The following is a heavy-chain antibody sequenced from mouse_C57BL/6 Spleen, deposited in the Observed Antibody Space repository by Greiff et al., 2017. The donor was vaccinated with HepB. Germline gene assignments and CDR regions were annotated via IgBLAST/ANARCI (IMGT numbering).Heavy chain of an antibody. D-gene: IGHD2-5*01. J-gene: IGHJ2*01. Sequence: QVHVKQSGPELVKPGASVKISCKASGYSFTSYYIHWVKQRPGQGLEWIGWIYPGSGNTKYNEKFKGKATLTADTSSSTAYMQLSSLTSEDSAVYYCARYYSNYPRYWGQGTTLTVSS. V-gene: IGHV1-66*01. CDR3: ARYYSNYPRY. CDR1: GYSFTSYY. CDR2: IYPGSGNT.